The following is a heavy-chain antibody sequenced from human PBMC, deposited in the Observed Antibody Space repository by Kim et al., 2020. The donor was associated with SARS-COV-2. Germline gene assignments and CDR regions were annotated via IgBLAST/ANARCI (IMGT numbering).Heavy chain of an antibody. V-gene: IGHV3-49*03. Sequence: GGSLRLSCTASGSTFGDYAMSWFRQAPGKGLEWVGYVRSKGQGGTTEYAASVRGRFTISRDDSRFIAFLQMNSLEIEDTGVYYCISPVAAAGKARAYGMDVWGKGTTVTVSS. CDR1: GSTFGDYA. J-gene: IGHJ6*04. CDR2: VRSKGQGGTT. D-gene: IGHD6-13*01. CDR3: ISPVAAAGKARAYGMDV.